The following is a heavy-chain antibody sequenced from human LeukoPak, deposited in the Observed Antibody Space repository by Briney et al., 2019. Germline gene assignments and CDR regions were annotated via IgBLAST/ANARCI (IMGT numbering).Heavy chain of an antibody. J-gene: IGHJ4*02. CDR3: AQGFSSGWYPY. CDR1: GFSVSSFG. V-gene: IGHV3-23*01. D-gene: IGHD6-19*01. Sequence: GGSLRLSGAVSGFSVSSFGMSWVRQAPGKGLEWISAISVNGETTWYADSVRGRFIISRDNSKNTLYLQLSSLRAEDTAVYYCAQGFSSGWYPYWGQGSLVSVSS. CDR2: ISVNGETT.